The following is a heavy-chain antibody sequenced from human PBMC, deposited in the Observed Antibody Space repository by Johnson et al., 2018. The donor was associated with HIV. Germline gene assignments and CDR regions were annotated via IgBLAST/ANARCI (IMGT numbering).Heavy chain of an antibody. CDR3: ARDRGYWDGLDI. V-gene: IGHV3-11*04. CDR1: GFSFSDYY. Sequence: QVQLVESGGGLVQPGGSLRLSCAASGFSFSDYYMSWIRQTPGKGLEWVSYISSSGTTVYYADSVKGRFSISRDNAKHSLYLQMTSLRAEDTAVYYCARDRGYWDGLDIWGQGTMVTVSS. D-gene: IGHD3-22*01. J-gene: IGHJ3*02. CDR2: ISSSGTTV.